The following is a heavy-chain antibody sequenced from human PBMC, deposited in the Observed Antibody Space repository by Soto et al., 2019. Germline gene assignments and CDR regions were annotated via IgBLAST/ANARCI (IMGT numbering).Heavy chain of an antibody. J-gene: IGHJ6*02. V-gene: IGHV3-15*01. CDR2: IKSQADGGTT. Sequence: EGSLRLSCAASVFTFSHAWMSWVRQAPGKGLEWVGRIKSQADGGTTDYAAPVKGRFTISRDDSKNTLYLQLNSLKTEDTAVYYCTTVAGYCSGARCPVWGQGTTVTVSS. CDR1: VFTFSHAW. CDR3: TTVAGYCSGARCPV. D-gene: IGHD2-15*01.